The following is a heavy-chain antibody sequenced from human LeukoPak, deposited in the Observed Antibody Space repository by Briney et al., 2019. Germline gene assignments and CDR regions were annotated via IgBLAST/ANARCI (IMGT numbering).Heavy chain of an antibody. J-gene: IGHJ4*02. CDR2: VYYSGTT. V-gene: IGHV4-59*12. Sequence: SETLSLTCTVSGGSISSYYWNWVRQSPGKGLEWIGYVYYSGTTHYNPSLKSRLTILMDASTNRFSLKLSSVTAADTAVYYCARDRGRYYDSRGFYWGYYFDSWGQGILVTVST. D-gene: IGHD3-22*01. CDR3: ARDRGRYYDSRGFYWGYYFDS. CDR1: GGSISSYY.